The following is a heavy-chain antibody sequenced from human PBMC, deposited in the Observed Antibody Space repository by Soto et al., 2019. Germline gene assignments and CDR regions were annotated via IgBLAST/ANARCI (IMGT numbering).Heavy chain of an antibody. CDR1: GYSFAGYW. V-gene: IGHV5-10-1*01. CDR2: IDPSDSQT. CDR3: ARRSSSSYYYGMDV. J-gene: IGHJ6*02. Sequence: GESLKISCKGSGYSFAGYWITWVRQKPGKGLEWMGRIDPSDSQTYYSPSFQGHVTISADKSISTAYLQWSSLKASDTAMYYCARRSSSSYYYGMDVWGQGTTVTVSS. D-gene: IGHD6-6*01.